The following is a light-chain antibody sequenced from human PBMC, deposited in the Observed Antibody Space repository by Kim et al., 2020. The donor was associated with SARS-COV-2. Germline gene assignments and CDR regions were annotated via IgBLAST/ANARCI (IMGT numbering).Light chain of an antibody. CDR2: STS. Sequence: ASIGDRVTITCRASQSINVYLDWYHQKPGKAPKVLIHSTSNLQSGVPSRFSGRGSGTDFTLTISSLQPEDVATYYCQQSYGIPYTFGQGTKLEIK. CDR3: QQSYGIPYT. CDR1: QSINVY. V-gene: IGKV1-39*01. J-gene: IGKJ2*01.